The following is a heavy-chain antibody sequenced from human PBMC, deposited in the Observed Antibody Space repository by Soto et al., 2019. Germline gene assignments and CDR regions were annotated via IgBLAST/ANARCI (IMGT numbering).Heavy chain of an antibody. V-gene: IGHV4-34*01. CDR2: INHSGST. D-gene: IGHD1-7*01. J-gene: IGHJ4*02. Sequence: SETLSLTCAVYGGSFSGYYWSWIRQPPGKGLEWIGEINHSGSTNYNPSLKSRVTISVDTSKNQFSLKLSSVTAADTAVYYCARGRNLPKLAPDYWGQGTLVTVPS. CDR3: ARGRNLPKLAPDY. CDR1: GGSFSGYY.